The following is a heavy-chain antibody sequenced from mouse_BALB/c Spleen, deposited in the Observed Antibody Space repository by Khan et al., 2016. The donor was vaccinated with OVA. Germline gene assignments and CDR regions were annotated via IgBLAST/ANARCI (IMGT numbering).Heavy chain of an antibody. CDR2: INTYTGEP. D-gene: IGHD2-2*01. CDR3: ARPNGNDGSAY. Sequence: QIQLVQSGPELKKPGETVKISCKASGYTFTNYGMNWVKQAPGKGLKWMGWINTYTGEPTYADDFKGRFAFSLETSASTAYLQIHNLKNEDTATNFWARPNGNDGSAYWGQGTLVTVSA. CDR1: GYTFTNYG. V-gene: IGHV9-3-1*01. J-gene: IGHJ3*01.